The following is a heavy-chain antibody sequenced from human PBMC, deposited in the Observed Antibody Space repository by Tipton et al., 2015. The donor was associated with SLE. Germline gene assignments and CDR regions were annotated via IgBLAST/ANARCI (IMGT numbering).Heavy chain of an antibody. Sequence: SLRLSCAASGFSFCSYEMNWVRQAPGKGLEWVSYISSSGSTMYYADSVKGRFTISRDNAKNSLYLQMNSLRAEDTAVYYCASSSGCRGQGTLVTVSS. J-gene: IGHJ4*02. CDR3: ASSSGC. CDR1: GFSFCSYE. CDR2: ISSSGSTM. D-gene: IGHD6-19*01. V-gene: IGHV3-48*03.